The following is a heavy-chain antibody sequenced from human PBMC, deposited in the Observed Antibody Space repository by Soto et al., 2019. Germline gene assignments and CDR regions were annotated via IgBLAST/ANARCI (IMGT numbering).Heavy chain of an antibody. J-gene: IGHJ4*02. Sequence: GESLTISCNDSGYSFISYWIGRVLQMPGKGLEWMGIIYPGDSDTRYSPSFQGQVTISADKSLSTAYLQWSSLKASDTAMYYCARRQYTSAWYYFDVCAQGTPVTVPS. D-gene: IGHD6-13*01. CDR1: GYSFISYW. V-gene: IGHV5-51*01. CDR2: IYPGDSDT. CDR3: ARRQYTSAWYYFDV.